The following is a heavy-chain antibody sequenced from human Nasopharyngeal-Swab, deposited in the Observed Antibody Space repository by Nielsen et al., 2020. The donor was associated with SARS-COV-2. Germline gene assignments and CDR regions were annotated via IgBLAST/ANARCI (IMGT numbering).Heavy chain of an antibody. Sequence: ASVQVSCKASGYTFTSYAMNWVRQAPGQGLEWMGWINTNTGNPTYAQGFTGRFVFSLDTSVSTAYLQISSLKAEDTAVYYCARPPIRSSSFPYYYYYYGMDVWGQGTTVTVSS. V-gene: IGHV7-4-1*02. J-gene: IGHJ6*02. CDR1: GYTFTSYA. CDR2: INTNTGNP. D-gene: IGHD6-6*01. CDR3: ARPPIRSSSFPYYYYYYGMDV.